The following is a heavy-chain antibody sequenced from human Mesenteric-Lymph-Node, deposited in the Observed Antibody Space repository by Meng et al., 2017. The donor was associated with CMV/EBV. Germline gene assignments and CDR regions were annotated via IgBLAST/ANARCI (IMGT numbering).Heavy chain of an antibody. Sequence: GESLKISCAASGFSFRTYAMHWVRQAPGKGLEWVAVIIYDGSNKYYSDSVKGRFTISRDNSKNTLYLQMNSLRAEDTAVFYCAAHSRGWLEGAFDYWGQGTLVTVSS. D-gene: IGHD6-19*01. J-gene: IGHJ4*02. CDR1: GFSFRTYA. V-gene: IGHV3-30*04. CDR3: AAHSRGWLEGAFDY. CDR2: IIYDGSNK.